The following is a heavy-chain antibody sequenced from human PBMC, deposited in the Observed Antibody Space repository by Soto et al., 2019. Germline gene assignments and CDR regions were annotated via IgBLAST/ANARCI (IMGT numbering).Heavy chain of an antibody. D-gene: IGHD6-13*01. J-gene: IGHJ4*02. Sequence: PSETLSLTCTVSGDSISSYYWSWIRQPPGKGLEWIGYIYYSGSTNYNPSLKSRVTISVDTSKNQFSLKLSSVTAADTAVYYCARQYSSGWYYNDYWGQGTLVTVSS. V-gene: IGHV4-59*08. CDR1: GDSISSYY. CDR2: IYYSGST. CDR3: ARQYSSGWYYNDY.